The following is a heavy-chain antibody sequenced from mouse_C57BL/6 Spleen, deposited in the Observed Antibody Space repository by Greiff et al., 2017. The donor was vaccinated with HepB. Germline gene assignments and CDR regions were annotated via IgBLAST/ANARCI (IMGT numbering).Heavy chain of an antibody. CDR3: ARSGYYYGSSDY. Sequence: QVHVKQPGAELVRPGSSVKLSCKASGYTFTSYWMDWVKQRPGQGLEWIGNIYPSDSETHYNQKFKDKATLTVDKSSSTAYMQLSSLTSEDSAVYYCARSGYYYGSSDYWGQGTTLTVSS. CDR1: GYTFTSYW. J-gene: IGHJ2*01. CDR2: IYPSDSET. D-gene: IGHD1-1*01. V-gene: IGHV1-61*01.